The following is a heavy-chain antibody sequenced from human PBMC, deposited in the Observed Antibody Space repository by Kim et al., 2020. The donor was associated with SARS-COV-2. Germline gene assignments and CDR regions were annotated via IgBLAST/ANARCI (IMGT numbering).Heavy chain of an antibody. CDR1: GFTFGDYA. Sequence: GGSLRLSCAASGFTFGDYAMHWVRQAPGKGLEWVSGISWNSGSIGYADSVKGRFTISRDNAKNSLYLQMNSLRAEDTALYYCAKGAGYSGYETFDYWGQGTLVTVSS. V-gene: IGHV3-9*01. CDR2: ISWNSGSI. CDR3: AKGAGYSGYETFDY. J-gene: IGHJ4*02. D-gene: IGHD5-12*01.